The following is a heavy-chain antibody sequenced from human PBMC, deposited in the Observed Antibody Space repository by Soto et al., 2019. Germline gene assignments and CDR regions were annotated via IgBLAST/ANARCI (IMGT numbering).Heavy chain of an antibody. CDR3: ARSAGGSGWL. D-gene: IGHD6-19*01. J-gene: IGHJ4*02. V-gene: IGHV4-61*01. CDR1: GDSVSSPTKC. Sequence: SETLSLTCTVSGDSVSSPTKCWSWIRQPPGKALEWIAYLCYSGSTIYNPSLKSRVTISRDTAKNQFSLKMPSVPAEHTAVYYCARSAGGSGWLGGQGTLVTV. CDR2: LCYSGST.